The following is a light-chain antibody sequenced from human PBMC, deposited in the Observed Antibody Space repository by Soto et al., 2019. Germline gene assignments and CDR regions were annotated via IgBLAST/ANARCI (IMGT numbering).Light chain of an antibody. CDR1: QSVSSTY. CDR3: QQYSSSPFT. Sequence: EIVLTQSPATLSLSPGERATLSCGAGQSVSSTYLAWYQQKPGLAPRLLIYDASSRATGIPDRFSGSGSGTDFTLTISRLEPEDFAVYYCQQYSSSPFTFGQGTKLEIK. J-gene: IGKJ2*01. V-gene: IGKV3D-20*01. CDR2: DAS.